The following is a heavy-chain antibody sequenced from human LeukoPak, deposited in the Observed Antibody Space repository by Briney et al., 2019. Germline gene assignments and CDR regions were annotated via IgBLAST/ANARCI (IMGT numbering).Heavy chain of an antibody. CDR3: ARVLKSYSSGWLRWFDP. D-gene: IGHD6-19*01. J-gene: IGHJ5*02. V-gene: IGHV4-34*01. CDR1: GGSLSGYY. CDR2: INHSGST. Sequence: SETLSLTCAVYGGSLSGYYWSWIRQPPGKGLEWIGEINHSGSTNYNPSLKSRVTISVDTSKNQFSLKLSSVTAADTAVYYCARVLKSYSSGWLRWFDPWGQGTLVTVSS.